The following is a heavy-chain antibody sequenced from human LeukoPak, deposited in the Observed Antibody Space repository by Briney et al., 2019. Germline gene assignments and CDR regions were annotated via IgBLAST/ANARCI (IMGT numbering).Heavy chain of an antibody. J-gene: IGHJ4*02. CDR2: ISAYNGNT. CDR1: GYTFTNYG. D-gene: IGHD6-13*01. CDR3: ARDPLPYSSSWYYFDY. V-gene: IGHV1-18*04. Sequence: ASVKVSCKASGYTFTNYGISWVRQAPGQELEWMGWISAYNGNTNYAQKLQGRVTMTTDTSTSTAYMELRSLRSDDTAVYYCARDPLPYSSSWYYFDYWGQGTLVTVSS.